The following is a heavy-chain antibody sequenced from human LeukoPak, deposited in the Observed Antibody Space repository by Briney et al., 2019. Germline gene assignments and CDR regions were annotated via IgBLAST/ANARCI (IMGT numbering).Heavy chain of an antibody. D-gene: IGHD5-12*01. CDR2: IGGNGVNT. Sequence: GGSLRLSCAVSGFTFSTYAMNWVRQAPGKGLEWVSSIGGNGVNTYYADSVKGRFTISRDNSKNTLYLQMNSLRAEDTAVYYCAKNWGATIYYAFDIWGQGTMVTVSS. J-gene: IGHJ3*02. CDR1: GFTFSTYA. CDR3: AKNWGATIYYAFDI. V-gene: IGHV3-23*01.